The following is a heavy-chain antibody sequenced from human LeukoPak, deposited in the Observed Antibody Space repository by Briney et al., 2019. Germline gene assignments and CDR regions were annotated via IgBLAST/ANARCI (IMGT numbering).Heavy chain of an antibody. CDR3: ARVLLERPGIDSFDM. V-gene: IGHV3-48*02. Sequence: SGGSLRLSCGASGFRLGSYSMDWVRQAPGKGLEWVSHINSGSYTIYYADSVKGRFTISRDNAGNSLYLQMNSLRDEDTAVYYCARVLLERPGIDSFDMWGQGTMVTVSS. J-gene: IGHJ3*02. D-gene: IGHD1-1*01. CDR2: INSGSYTI. CDR1: GFRLGSYS.